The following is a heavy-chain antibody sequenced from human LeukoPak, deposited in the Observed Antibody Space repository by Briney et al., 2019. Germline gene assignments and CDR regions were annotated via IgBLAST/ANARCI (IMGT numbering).Heavy chain of an antibody. V-gene: IGHV4-30-4*01. CDR1: GGSISSGDYY. Sequence: SETLSLTCTVSGGSISSGDYYWSWIRQPPGKGLEWIAYMYYSGSTYYNPSLKRRVTMTANTSKNQLSLKLSSVTTAHTAVYYCARPYYYESRIDPWGQGILVTVSS. CDR2: MYYSGST. D-gene: IGHD3-22*01. CDR3: ARPYYYESRIDP. J-gene: IGHJ5*02.